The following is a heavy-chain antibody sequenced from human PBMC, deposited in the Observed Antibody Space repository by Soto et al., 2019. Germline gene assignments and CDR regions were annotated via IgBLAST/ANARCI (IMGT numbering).Heavy chain of an antibody. D-gene: IGHD5-12*01. V-gene: IGHV3-30*18. Sequence: GGSLRLSCAASGFTFSSYGMHWVRQAPGKGLEWVAVISYDGSNKYYADSVKGRFTISRDNSKNTLYLQMNSLRAEDTAVYYCAKDTDSGYDQVDYWGQGTLVTVSS. CDR2: ISYDGSNK. CDR3: AKDTDSGYDQVDY. J-gene: IGHJ4*02. CDR1: GFTFSSYG.